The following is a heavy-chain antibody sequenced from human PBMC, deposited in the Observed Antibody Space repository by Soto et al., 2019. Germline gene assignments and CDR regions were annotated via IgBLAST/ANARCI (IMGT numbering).Heavy chain of an antibody. CDR2: ISGSGGHT. V-gene: IGHV3-23*01. CDR1: GFTFGNYA. CDR3: AKDTGPSPPLRYFDWLPDYYYYGMDV. D-gene: IGHD3-9*01. J-gene: IGHJ6*02. Sequence: EVQLLESGGGLVPPGGSLRLSCAASGFTFGNYAMSWVRQAPGKGLEWVSTISGSGGHTYYADSVKGRLTISRDNSKNTLYLQMNSLRAEDTAVYYCAKDTGPSPPLRYFDWLPDYYYYGMDVWGQGTTVTVSS.